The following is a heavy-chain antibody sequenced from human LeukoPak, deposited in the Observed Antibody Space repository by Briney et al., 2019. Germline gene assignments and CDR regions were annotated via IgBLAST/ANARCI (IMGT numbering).Heavy chain of an antibody. D-gene: IGHD2-15*01. CDR2: IYYSGST. CDR3: ARASRCSGGSCYDTRGWYMDV. V-gene: IGHV4-31*03. CDR1: GGSISSGGYY. J-gene: IGHJ6*03. Sequence: PSETLSLTCTVSGGSISSGGYYWSWIRQHPGKGLEWIGYIYYSGSTYYNPSLKSRVTMSVDTAKNQFSLRLSSVTAADTAVYYCARASRCSGGSCYDTRGWYMDVWGKGTTVTVSS.